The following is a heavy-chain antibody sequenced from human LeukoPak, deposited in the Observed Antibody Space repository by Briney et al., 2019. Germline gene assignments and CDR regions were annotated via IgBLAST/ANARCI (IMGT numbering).Heavy chain of an antibody. J-gene: IGHJ4*02. CDR2: ITWDGDST. Sequence: GGSLRLSCAASGFTFDDYAMHRVRQAPGKSLEWVSLITWDGDSTYYADSVKGRFTISRDNSKNSLYLQMNSLRAEDTALYYCAKGTSSWHEFDSWGQGTLVTVSS. CDR1: GFTFDDYA. D-gene: IGHD6-13*01. V-gene: IGHV3-43D*03. CDR3: AKGTSSWHEFDS.